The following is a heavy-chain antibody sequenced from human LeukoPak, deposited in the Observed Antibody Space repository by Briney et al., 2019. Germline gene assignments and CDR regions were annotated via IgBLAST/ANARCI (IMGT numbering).Heavy chain of an antibody. CDR2: ISINGDRT. CDR3: VRGRWGGPPDY. D-gene: IGHD4-23*01. J-gene: IGHJ4*02. V-gene: IGHV3-64*02. CDR1: GFTFTDYA. Sequence: GGSLRLSCTVSGFTFTDYAMPWVRQAPGKGLEYVSAISINGDRTYYADSVKGRFTISRDNSKNTLFLQVGSLRAEDMAVYYCVRGRWGGPPDYWGQGTLVTVTS.